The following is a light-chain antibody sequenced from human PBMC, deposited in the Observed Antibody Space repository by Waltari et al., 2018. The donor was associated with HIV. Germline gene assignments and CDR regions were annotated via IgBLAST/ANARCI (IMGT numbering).Light chain of an antibody. V-gene: IGLV3-21*02. J-gene: IGLJ3*02. CDR3: QVWDSTSDHLWV. CDR1: TIGTKR. CDR2: DDS. Sequence: SYVLTQSPSVSVAPGQTARITCWGNTIGTKRAHWYRQKPGQAPVLVVDDDSDRPSGIPERFSGSNSGNASTLTISKVEVGDEADYFRQVWDSTSDHLWVFGGGSRLTVL.